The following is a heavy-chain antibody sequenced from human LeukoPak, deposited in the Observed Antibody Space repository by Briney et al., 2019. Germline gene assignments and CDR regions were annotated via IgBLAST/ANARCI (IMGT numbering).Heavy chain of an antibody. CDR1: GYTFTGYY. Sequence: ASVKVSCKASGYTFTGYYMHWVRQAPGQGLEWMGWINPNSGGTNYAQKFQGRVTMTRDTSISTAYMELSRLRSDDTAVYYCASLYYDSTPTSPSDAFDIWGQGTMVTVSS. CDR3: ASLYYDSTPTSPSDAFDI. V-gene: IGHV1-2*02. J-gene: IGHJ3*02. D-gene: IGHD3-22*01. CDR2: INPNSGGT.